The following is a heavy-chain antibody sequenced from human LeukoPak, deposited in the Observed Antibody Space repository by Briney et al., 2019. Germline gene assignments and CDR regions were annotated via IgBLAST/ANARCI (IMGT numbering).Heavy chain of an antibody. J-gene: IGHJ3*02. CDR2: IIPIFGTA. CDR1: GGTFSSYA. Sequence: SVKVSCKASGGTFSSYAISWVRQAPGQGLEWMGRIIPIFGTANYAQKFQGRVTITADKSTSTAYMELSSLRSEDTAVYYCARGTYYDQGAFDIWGRGTMVTVSS. V-gene: IGHV1-69*06. D-gene: IGHD3-22*01. CDR3: ARGTYYDQGAFDI.